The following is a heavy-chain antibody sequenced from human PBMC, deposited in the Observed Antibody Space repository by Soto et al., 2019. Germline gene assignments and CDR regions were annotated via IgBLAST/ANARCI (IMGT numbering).Heavy chain of an antibody. Sequence: GSLRVSCAASGFTVSSYWMSWVREAPGKGLEWVANIKQDGSEKYYVDSVKGRFTISRDNAKNSLYLQMNSLRAEDTAVYYCARDYSPKYGMDVWGQGTTVTVSS. V-gene: IGHV3-7*03. D-gene: IGHD5-18*01. CDR3: ARDYSPKYGMDV. J-gene: IGHJ6*02. CDR1: GFTVSSYW. CDR2: IKQDGSEK.